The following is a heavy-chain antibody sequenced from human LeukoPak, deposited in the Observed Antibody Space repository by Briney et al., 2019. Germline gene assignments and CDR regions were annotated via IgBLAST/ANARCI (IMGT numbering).Heavy chain of an antibody. CDR1: GFRFSSYA. Sequence: GGSLRLSCAASGFRFSSYAMTWVRQAPGKGLEWVSAISGGGGTTYYADSVRGRFTISRDSSKNTLYLQMSSLRAEDTAVYYCAKADPGATAEYFQHWGQGTLVTVSS. CDR2: ISGGGGTT. CDR3: AKADPGATAEYFQH. J-gene: IGHJ1*01. D-gene: IGHD1-26*01. V-gene: IGHV3-23*01.